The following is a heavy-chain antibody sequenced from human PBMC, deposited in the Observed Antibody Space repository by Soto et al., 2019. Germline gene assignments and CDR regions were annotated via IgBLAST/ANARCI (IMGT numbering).Heavy chain of an antibody. Sequence: PSETLSVTCAVYVGSISSNKWWSCVRQPPGKGLEWIGEIYHSGSTNYNPSLKSQVTISLDKSKNQFSLKLTSVTAADSAVYYCARDDHIVVVPTSLGAMDVWGQGTTVTVSS. CDR2: IYHSGST. J-gene: IGHJ6*02. CDR1: VGSISSNKW. D-gene: IGHD2-2*01. V-gene: IGHV4-4*02. CDR3: ARDDHIVVVPTSLGAMDV.